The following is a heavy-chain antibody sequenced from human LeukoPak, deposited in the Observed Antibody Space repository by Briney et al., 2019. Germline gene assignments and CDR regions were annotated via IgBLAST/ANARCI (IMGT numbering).Heavy chain of an antibody. V-gene: IGHV3-7*01. J-gene: IGHJ4*02. D-gene: IGHD6-25*01. CDR3: ARVGSDPFDY. Sequence: GGSLRLSCAASGFTFSNAWMSWVRQAPGKGLEWVANIKQDGSEKYYVDSVKGRFTISRDNAKNSLYLQMNSLRAEDTAVYYCARVGSDPFDYWGQGTLVTVSS. CDR1: GFTFSNAW. CDR2: IKQDGSEK.